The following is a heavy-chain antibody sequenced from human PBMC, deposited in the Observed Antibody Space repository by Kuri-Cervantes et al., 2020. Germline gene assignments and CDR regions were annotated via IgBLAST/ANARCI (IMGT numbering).Heavy chain of an antibody. Sequence: GGSLRLSCEASGFTFSSYSMNWVRQAPGKGLEWVSSISSSSSYIHYADSLKGRFTISRDNAKNSLYQQMNILRAEDTAVYYCATYYYPDYWGQGTLVTVFS. CDR2: ISSSSSYI. CDR1: GFTFSSYS. V-gene: IGHV3-21*01. D-gene: IGHD3-10*01. J-gene: IGHJ4*02. CDR3: ATYYYPDY.